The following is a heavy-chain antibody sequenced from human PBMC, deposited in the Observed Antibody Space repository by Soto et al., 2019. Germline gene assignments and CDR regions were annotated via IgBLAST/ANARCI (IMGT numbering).Heavy chain of an antibody. J-gene: IGHJ5*02. Sequence: PSETLSLTCTVSGGSISSYYWSWIRQPPGKGLEWIGYIYYSGSTNYNPSLKSRVTISVDTSKNQFSLKLSSVTAADTAVYYCARGDYCSGGSCYSEHWFDPWGQGTLVTVSS. CDR1: GGSISSYY. V-gene: IGHV4-59*01. D-gene: IGHD2-15*01. CDR2: IYYSGST. CDR3: ARGDYCSGGSCYSEHWFDP.